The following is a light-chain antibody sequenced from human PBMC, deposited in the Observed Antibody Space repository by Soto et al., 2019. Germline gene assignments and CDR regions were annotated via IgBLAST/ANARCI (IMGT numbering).Light chain of an antibody. Sequence: QSALTQPASVSGSPGQSITISCTGTSRDGGGYNYVSWYQQHPGKAPKLMIYDVSNRPSGVSNRFSGSKSGNTASLTISGLQAEDEADYYCSSYTSSSTLVYVFGTGTKVTVL. CDR2: DVS. V-gene: IGLV2-14*01. CDR3: SSYTSSSTLVYV. J-gene: IGLJ1*01. CDR1: SRDGGGYNY.